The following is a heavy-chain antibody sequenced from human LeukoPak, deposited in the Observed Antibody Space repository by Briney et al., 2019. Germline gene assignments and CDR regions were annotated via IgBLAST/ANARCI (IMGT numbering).Heavy chain of an antibody. CDR3: ARDPLLSCSGGYCYYDAFDI. Sequence: PSETLSLTCTVSGGSISSYYWNWIRQPPGKGLEWIGYIYHSGSTNYNPSLRSRVTISVDTSKNQFSLKLSSVTAADTAVYYCARDPLLSCSGGYCYYDAFDIWGQGTMVTVSS. CDR2: IYHSGST. CDR1: GGSISSYY. D-gene: IGHD2-15*01. J-gene: IGHJ3*02. V-gene: IGHV4-59*12.